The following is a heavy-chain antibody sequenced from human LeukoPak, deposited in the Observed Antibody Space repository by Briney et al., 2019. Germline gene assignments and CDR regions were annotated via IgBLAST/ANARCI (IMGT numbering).Heavy chain of an antibody. CDR2: ISYDGSNK. V-gene: IGHV3-30*04. CDR1: GFTFSSYA. Sequence: SGGSLRLSCAASGFTFSSYAMHWVRQAPGKGLEWVAVISYDGSNKYYADSVKGRFTISRDNSKNTLYLQTNSLRTEDTAVYYCARESDSGWGDFDYWGQGTLVTVSS. CDR3: ARESDSGWGDFDY. J-gene: IGHJ4*02. D-gene: IGHD6-19*01.